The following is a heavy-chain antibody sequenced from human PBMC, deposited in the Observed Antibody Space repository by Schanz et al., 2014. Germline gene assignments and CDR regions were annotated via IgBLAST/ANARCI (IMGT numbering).Heavy chain of an antibody. D-gene: IGHD2-21*01. CDR1: GFNFSDYA. CDR2: ISGGGGTT. J-gene: IGHJ3*02. V-gene: IGHV3-23*04. Sequence: EVQLVESGGGLVQPGGSLRLSCAASGFNFSDYAMCWVRQAPGKGLEWVSAISGGGGTTYYTDSVKGRFTISRDNSKSTLYLQMNTLRAEDTAVYYCARDGYSVVVISPTESFDIWGQGTMVTVSS. CDR3: ARDGYSVVVISPTESFDI.